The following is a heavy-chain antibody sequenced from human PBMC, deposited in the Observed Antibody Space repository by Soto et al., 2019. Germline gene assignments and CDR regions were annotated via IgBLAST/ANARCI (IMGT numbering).Heavy chain of an antibody. CDR3: GGRAPYLGRTRWYYF. CDR1: GGSISSYY. D-gene: IGHD2-15*01. V-gene: IGHV4-59*08. CDR2: IYYSGNT. J-gene: IGHJ4*02. Sequence: QVQLQESGPGLVKPSETLSLTCTVSGGSISSYYWSWIRQPPGKGLEWLGYIYYSGNTNYNPSLKNPSPNFGGPAKNQFSLEMSSGDGADTGGYYWGGRAPYLGRTRWYYFWGQGTLVTVFS.